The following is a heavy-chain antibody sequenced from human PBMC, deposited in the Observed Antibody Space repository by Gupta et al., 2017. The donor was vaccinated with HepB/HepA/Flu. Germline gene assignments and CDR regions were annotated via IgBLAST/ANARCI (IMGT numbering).Heavy chain of an antibody. CDR1: GGSIDNNNSY. CDR3: ARRHWGSRPEPFVS. Sequence: LHLQESGPGLVKPSETLSLTCAVSGGSIDNNNSYWDWIRQSPGKALEWIGSIAYCGRTDYNPSLDRRFTISVYTSRDHLSLAVTSVTASDTAIYDGARRHWGSRPEPFVSWG. CDR2: IAYCGRT. D-gene: IGHD3-16*01. J-gene: IGHJ5*01. V-gene: IGHV4-39*02.